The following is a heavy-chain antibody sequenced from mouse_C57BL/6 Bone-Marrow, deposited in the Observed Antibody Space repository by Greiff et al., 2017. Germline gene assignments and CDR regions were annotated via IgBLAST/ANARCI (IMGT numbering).Heavy chain of an antibody. CDR2: FYPGSGSI. V-gene: IGHV1-62-2*01. CDR1: GYTFTEYT. D-gene: IGHD1-2*01. J-gene: IGHJ3*01. Sequence: VHLVESGAELVKPGASVKLSCKASGYTFTEYTIHWVKQRPGQGLEWIGWFYPGSGSIKYNEKFKDKATLTVDKSSSAVYMELSSLTADDSAVYCCARYEGHYDGLAYWGRGTLVTVSA. CDR3: ARYEGHYDGLAY.